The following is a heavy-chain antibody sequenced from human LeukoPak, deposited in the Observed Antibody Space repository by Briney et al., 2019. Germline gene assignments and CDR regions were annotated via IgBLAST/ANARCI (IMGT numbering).Heavy chain of an antibody. Sequence: SETLSLTCAVYGGSFSGCYWSWIRQPPGKGLEWIGEINHSGSTNYNPSLKSRVTISVDTSKNQFSLKLSSVTAADTAVYYCARRIALYYGDYGWYFDLWGRGTLVTVSS. CDR1: GGSFSGCY. D-gene: IGHD4-17*01. J-gene: IGHJ2*01. V-gene: IGHV4-34*01. CDR2: INHSGST. CDR3: ARRIALYYGDYGWYFDL.